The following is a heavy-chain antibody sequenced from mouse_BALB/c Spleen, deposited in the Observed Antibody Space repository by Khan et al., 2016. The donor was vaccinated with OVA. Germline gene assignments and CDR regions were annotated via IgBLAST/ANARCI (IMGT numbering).Heavy chain of an antibody. CDR1: GFSLTDYA. Sequence: QVQLKESGPGLVAPSQSLSITCTVSGFSLTDYAVSWIRQPPGKGLEWLGVIWAGGSKYYNLALKSRLSISKDNSKSQVFLKMNSLQTDDTAMYYCAKDPPYYGMDYWGQGTSVTVSS. CDR3: AKDPPYYGMDY. J-gene: IGHJ4*01. V-gene: IGHV2-6-5*01. CDR2: IWAGGSK.